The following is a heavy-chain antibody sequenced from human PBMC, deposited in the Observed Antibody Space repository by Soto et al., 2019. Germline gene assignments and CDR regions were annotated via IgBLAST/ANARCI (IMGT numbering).Heavy chain of an antibody. J-gene: IGHJ6*02. V-gene: IGHV3-23*01. CDR3: AKLSTIINYYYYGMDV. Sequence: GGSLLSCAASGFTFSSYAMSWVRQAPGKGLEWVSAISGSGGSTYYADSVKGRFTISRDNSKNTLYLQMNSLRAEDTAVYYCAKLSTIINYYYYGMDVWGQGTTVNVSS. CDR1: GFTFSSYA. CDR2: ISGSGGST.